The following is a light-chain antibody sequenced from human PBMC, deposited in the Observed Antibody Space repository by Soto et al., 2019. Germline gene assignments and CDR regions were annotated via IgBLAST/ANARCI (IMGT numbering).Light chain of an antibody. J-gene: IGKJ2*01. CDR2: GAS. CDR1: QSVSSN. Sequence: EIVMTQSPATLSVSPGDRATLSCRASQSVSSNLAWYQQKPGQAPRLLISGASTRATGIPARFSGSGSGTEFTLTISSLQSEDFAVYYCHQYNDWPRYTFGQGTKVEIK. CDR3: HQYNDWPRYT. V-gene: IGKV3D-15*01.